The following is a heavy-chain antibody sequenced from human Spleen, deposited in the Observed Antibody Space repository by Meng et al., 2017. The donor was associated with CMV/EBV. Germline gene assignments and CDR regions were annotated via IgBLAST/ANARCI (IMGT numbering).Heavy chain of an antibody. D-gene: IGHD1-7*01. CDR3: ARCNWKYGINDF. Sequence: GESLKISCAASGFTFSSYWMHWVRQAPGKGLVWVSRINSDGSSTSYADSVKGRFTISRDNAKNTLYLQMNSLRAEDTAVYYCARCNWKYGINDFWGQGTLVTVSS. CDR2: INSDGSST. CDR1: GFTFSSYW. V-gene: IGHV3-74*01. J-gene: IGHJ4*02.